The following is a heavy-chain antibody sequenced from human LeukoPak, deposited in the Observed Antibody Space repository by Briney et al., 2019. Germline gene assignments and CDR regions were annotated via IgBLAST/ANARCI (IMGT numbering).Heavy chain of an antibody. J-gene: IGHJ3*02. Sequence: VKVSCKASGYTLTDYYMHWVQQAPGKGLEWMGRVDPEDGETIYAEKFQGRVTITADTSTDTAYMELSSLRSEDTAVYYCATVTGTTDDAFDIWGQGTMVTVSS. CDR1: GYTLTDYY. V-gene: IGHV1-69-2*01. CDR2: VDPEDGET. CDR3: ATVTGTTDDAFDI. D-gene: IGHD1-7*01.